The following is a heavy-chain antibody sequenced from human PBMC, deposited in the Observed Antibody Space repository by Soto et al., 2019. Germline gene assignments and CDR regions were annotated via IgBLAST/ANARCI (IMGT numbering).Heavy chain of an antibody. V-gene: IGHV3-30-3*01. CDR3: ARMDYDSSGYYYYYYGMDV. CDR2: ISYDGSNK. Sequence: QVQLVESGGGVVQPGRSLRLSCAASGFTFSSYAMHWVRQAPGKGLEWVAVISYDGSNKYYADSVKGRFTISRDNSKNTLYLQMNSLRAEDTAVYYCARMDYDSSGYYYYYYGMDVW. CDR1: GFTFSSYA. D-gene: IGHD3-22*01. J-gene: IGHJ6*01.